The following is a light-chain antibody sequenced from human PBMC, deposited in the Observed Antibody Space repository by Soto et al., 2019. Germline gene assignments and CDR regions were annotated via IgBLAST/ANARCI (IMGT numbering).Light chain of an antibody. J-gene: IGKJ5*01. CDR3: QQXSNWPPIT. Sequence: VLTQSPATVSLSPGERVTLSCRDSQSVSSYLAWYQQKPGQAPRLLIYDASNRATGIPARFSGSGSGTDFTPTISSLEPEDFAVYYCQQXSNWPPITCGQGTRLEIK. V-gene: IGKV3-11*01. CDR1: QSVSSY. CDR2: DAS.